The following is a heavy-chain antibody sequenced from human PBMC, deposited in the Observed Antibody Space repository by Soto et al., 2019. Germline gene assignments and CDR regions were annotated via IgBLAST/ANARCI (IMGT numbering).Heavy chain of an antibody. CDR1: GFSFSTTGMG. CDR3: VHRHYYGSGRHDVDL. Sequence: QITLKESGPRLVRPTETLTLTCSFSGFSFSTTGMGVGWVRQPPGEALEWLALLYWADDKRYSPSLKSRLTITADTSKNQVVLIMTSMDVVDTATYYCVHRHYYGSGRHDVDLWGQGITVTVSS. V-gene: IGHV2-5*02. J-gene: IGHJ6*02. D-gene: IGHD3-10*01. CDR2: LYWADDK.